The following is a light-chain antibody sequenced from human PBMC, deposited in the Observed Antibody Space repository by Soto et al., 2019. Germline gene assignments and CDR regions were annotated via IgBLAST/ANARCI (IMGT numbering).Light chain of an antibody. CDR2: AAS. V-gene: IGKV1-6*02. J-gene: IGKJ1*01. CDR3: LQDHDYLWT. Sequence: IQMSRSPSSLSVSVTDSVTITCRASQDIGNDLGWYQQRPGEAPELLLYAASTLRSGVPSRFSGSGSGTQFTLTISNLQPEDSATYFCLQDHDYLWTFGHGTKVDIK. CDR1: QDIGND.